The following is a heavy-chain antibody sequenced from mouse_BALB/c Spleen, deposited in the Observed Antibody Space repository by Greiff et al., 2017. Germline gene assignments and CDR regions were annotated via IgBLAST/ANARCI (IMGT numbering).Heavy chain of an antibody. D-gene: IGHD1-2*01. J-gene: IGHJ3*01. V-gene: IGHV3-8*02. CDR3: ARWGPYYGYGFAY. CDR2: ISYSGST. Sequence: EVMLVESGPSLVKPSQTLSLTCSVTGDSITSGYWNWIRKFPGNKLEYMGYISYSGSTYYNPSLKSRISITRDTSKNQYYLQLNSVTTEDTATYYCARWGPYYGYGFAYWGQGTLVTVSA. CDR1: GDSITSGY.